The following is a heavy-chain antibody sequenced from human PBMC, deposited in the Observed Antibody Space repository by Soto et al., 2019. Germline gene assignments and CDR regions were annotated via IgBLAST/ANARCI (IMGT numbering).Heavy chain of an antibody. CDR1: GGTFSSYA. Sequence: SVKVSCKASGGTFSSYAISWVRQAPGQGLEWMGGIIPIFGTANYAQKFQGRVTITADESTSTAYMELSSLRSEDTAVYYCAIQLELTTYYYYYGMDVWGQGTTVTVSS. D-gene: IGHD1-1*01. J-gene: IGHJ6*02. CDR2: IIPIFGTA. V-gene: IGHV1-69*13. CDR3: AIQLELTTYYYYYGMDV.